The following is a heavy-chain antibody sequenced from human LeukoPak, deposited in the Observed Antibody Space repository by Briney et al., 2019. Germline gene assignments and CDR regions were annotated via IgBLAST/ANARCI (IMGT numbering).Heavy chain of an antibody. CDR2: IWYDGSNK. Sequence: PERSLRLSCAASGFTFSSYGMHWVRQAPGKGLEWVAVIWYDGSNKYYADSVKGRFTISRDNSKNTLYLQMNSLRAEDTAVYYCARPRSPGIAVAGYYFDYWGQGTLVTVSS. D-gene: IGHD6-19*01. CDR3: ARPRSPGIAVAGYYFDY. V-gene: IGHV3-33*01. J-gene: IGHJ4*02. CDR1: GFTFSSYG.